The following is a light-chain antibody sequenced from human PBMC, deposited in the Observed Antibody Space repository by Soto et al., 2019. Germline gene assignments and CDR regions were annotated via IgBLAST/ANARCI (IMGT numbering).Light chain of an antibody. Sequence: QSALPQPASVSGSPGQSITISCTGTSSDVGAYDYVSWYQHHPGKAPKLMIHEVSDRPSGISNRFSGSKSGNTASLTISGLQAEDEADYYCSSYTSATTYVFGTGTKVTVL. V-gene: IGLV2-14*01. CDR3: SSYTSATTYV. CDR1: SSDVGAYDY. CDR2: EVS. J-gene: IGLJ1*01.